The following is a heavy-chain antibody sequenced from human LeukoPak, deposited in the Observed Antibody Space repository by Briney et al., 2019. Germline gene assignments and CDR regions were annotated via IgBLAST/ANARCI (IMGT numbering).Heavy chain of an antibody. J-gene: IGHJ4*02. CDR2: ISGSGGST. Sequence: PGGSLRLSCAASVFTFSSYAMSWVRQAPGKGLEWVSAISGSGGSTYYADSVKGRFTISRDNSKNTLYLQMNSLRAEDTAVYYCAKEGGLFLDTPPHPYWGQGTLVTVSS. CDR1: VFTFSSYA. D-gene: IGHD2-21*01. CDR3: AKEGGLFLDTPPHPY. V-gene: IGHV3-23*01.